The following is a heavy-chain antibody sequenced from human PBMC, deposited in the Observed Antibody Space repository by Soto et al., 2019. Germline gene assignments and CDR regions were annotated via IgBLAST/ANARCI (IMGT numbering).Heavy chain of an antibody. D-gene: IGHD3-9*01. CDR3: AHRGRYFDWPTVSWFDP. V-gene: IGHV2-5*01. CDR2: IYWNDDK. J-gene: IGHJ5*02. Sequence: APGPTLVNTTQTLTMTCTFSGFSLSTSGEGGGWIRQPPGKALEWLALIYWNDDKRYSPSLKSRLTITKDTSKNQVVLTMTNMDPVDTATYYCAHRGRYFDWPTVSWFDPWGQGTLVTVSS. CDR1: GFSLSTSGEG.